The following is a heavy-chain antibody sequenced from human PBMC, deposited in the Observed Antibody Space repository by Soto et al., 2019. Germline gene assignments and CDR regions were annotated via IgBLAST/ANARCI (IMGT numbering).Heavy chain of an antibody. CDR1: GGTFSSLG. D-gene: IGHD5-12*01. J-gene: IGHJ4*02. CDR3: ATRGTQGRWLEFADY. Sequence: QVQLVQSGAEVKRPGSSVKVSCEASGGTFSSLGFTWVRQAPGQGLEWMGGIIPISGRTTFAPKFLGRVTITADQSTRTTYMELTALTSDDTAIYYCATRGTQGRWLEFADYWGQGTLVRVSS. CDR2: IIPISGRT. V-gene: IGHV1-69*19.